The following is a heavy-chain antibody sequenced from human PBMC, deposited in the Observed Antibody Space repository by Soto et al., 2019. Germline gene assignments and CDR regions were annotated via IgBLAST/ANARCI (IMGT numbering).Heavy chain of an antibody. Sequence: GGSLRLSCAASGFTFSSYWMSWVRQAPGKGLEWVSATSGSGGNPYYADSVKGRFTISRDNSKNTLYLQMNSLRAEDTAVFYCARATYHYDSTTYFRVYFDSWGQGALVTVSS. V-gene: IGHV3-23*01. CDR2: TSGSGGNP. J-gene: IGHJ4*02. D-gene: IGHD3-22*01. CDR3: ARATYHYDSTTYFRVYFDS. CDR1: GFTFSSYW.